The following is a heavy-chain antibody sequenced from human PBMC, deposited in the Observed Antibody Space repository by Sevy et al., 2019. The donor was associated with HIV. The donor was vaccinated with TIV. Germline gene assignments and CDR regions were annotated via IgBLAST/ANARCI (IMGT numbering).Heavy chain of an antibody. Sequence: GGSLRLSCAASGFTFSSYAMSWVRQAPGKGLQWVSTISGSGGDTYYADSVKGRFTISRVNSKNTLYLQMNSLRAEDTSLYYCAKAAVTWPLDFWGQGTLVTVSS. CDR3: AKAAVTWPLDF. D-gene: IGHD6-13*01. J-gene: IGHJ4*02. CDR2: ISGSGGDT. CDR1: GFTFSSYA. V-gene: IGHV3-23*01.